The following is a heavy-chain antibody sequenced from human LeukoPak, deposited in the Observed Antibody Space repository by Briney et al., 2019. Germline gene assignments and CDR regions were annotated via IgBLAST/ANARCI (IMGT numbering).Heavy chain of an antibody. CDR3: ARESRYYDFWSGYFGTHDY. V-gene: IGHV7-4-1*02. D-gene: IGHD3-3*01. CDR1: GYTFTSYA. J-gene: IGHJ4*02. Sequence: ASVKVSCKASGYTFTSYAMNWVRQAPGQGLERMGWINTNTGNPTYAQGFTGRFVFSLDTSVSTAYLQISSLKAEDTAVYYCARESRYYDFWSGYFGTHDYWGQGTLVTVSS. CDR2: INTNTGNP.